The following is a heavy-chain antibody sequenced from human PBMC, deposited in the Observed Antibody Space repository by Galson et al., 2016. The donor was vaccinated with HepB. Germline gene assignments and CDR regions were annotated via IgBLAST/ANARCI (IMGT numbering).Heavy chain of an antibody. V-gene: IGHV3-33*01. Sequence: LRLSCAASGFTFSSYGMHWVRQAPGKGLEWVAILWYDGTHKYYADSVKGRFTVSRDNSKNTLYLQMNSLRAEDTAFYYCARQNRRTTVTSPLDYWGQGTLVTVSS. D-gene: IGHD4-17*01. CDR1: GFTFSSYG. CDR2: LWYDGTHK. J-gene: IGHJ4*02. CDR3: ARQNRRTTVTSPLDY.